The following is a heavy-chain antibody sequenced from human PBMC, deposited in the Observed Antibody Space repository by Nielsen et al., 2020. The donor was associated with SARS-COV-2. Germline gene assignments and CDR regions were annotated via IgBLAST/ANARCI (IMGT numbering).Heavy chain of an antibody. Sequence: SETLSLTCVISGDSVSSSSVAWNWIRQSPSRGLEWLGRIYYRSKWFYEYATFVRSRITIDPDTSKNHFSLYLNSVTSEDTAMYFCTRDPGYYHGMDVWGQGTTVTVSS. CDR1: GDSVSSSSVA. CDR3: TRDPGYYHGMDV. J-gene: IGHJ6*02. CDR2: IYYRSKWFY. V-gene: IGHV6-1*01.